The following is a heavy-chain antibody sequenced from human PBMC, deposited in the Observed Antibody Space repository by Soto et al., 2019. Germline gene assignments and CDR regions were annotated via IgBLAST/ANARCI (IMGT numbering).Heavy chain of an antibody. CDR3: ATVAYSGSFFAH. D-gene: IGHD1-26*01. J-gene: IGHJ4*02. CDR2: INGDDSST. V-gene: IGHV3-74*01. Sequence: GGSLRLSCAAAGFTFSDDWMYWVRQAPGKRLVWVSRINGDDSSTSYAESVKGRFTISRDNAKSTLYLQMNSLSAEDTAVYYCATVAYSGSFFAHWGQGT. CDR1: GFTFSDDW.